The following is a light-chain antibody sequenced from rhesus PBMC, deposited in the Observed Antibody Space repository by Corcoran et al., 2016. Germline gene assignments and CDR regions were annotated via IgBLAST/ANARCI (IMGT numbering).Light chain of an antibody. V-gene: IGKV1-38*01. J-gene: IGKJ1*01. Sequence: DIQLTQSPSSLSASVGDRVTITCRASQGISSYLAWYQQKSGKAPKLLIYDASNLQSGVPSRFSGSGSVTEFTLTISSLQPEDFATYYCQQRNSYPWTFGQGTKVEIK. CDR3: QQRNSYPWT. CDR1: QGISSY. CDR2: DAS.